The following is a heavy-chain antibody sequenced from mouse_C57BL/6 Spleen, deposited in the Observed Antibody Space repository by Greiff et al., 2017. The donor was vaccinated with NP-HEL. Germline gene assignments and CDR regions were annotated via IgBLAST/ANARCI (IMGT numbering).Heavy chain of an antibody. D-gene: IGHD2-2*01. J-gene: IGHJ3*01. CDR2: ISDGGSYT. V-gene: IGHV5-4*01. CDR1: GFTFSSYA. CDR3: ARVSMVKAWFAY. Sequence: EVQLQESGGGLVKPGGSLKLSCAASGFTFSSYAMSWVRQTPEKRLEWVATISDGGSYTYYPDNVKGRFTISRDNAKNNLYLQMSHLKSEDTAMYYCARVSMVKAWFAYWGQGTLVTVSA.